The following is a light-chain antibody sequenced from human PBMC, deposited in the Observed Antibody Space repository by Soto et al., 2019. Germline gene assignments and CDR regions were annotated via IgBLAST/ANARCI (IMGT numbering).Light chain of an antibody. CDR2: DVS. CDR1: SSDVGAYDL. Sequence: QSVLSQPASVSGSPGQSVTISCTGTSSDVGAYDLVCWYQQHPGKAPKLMIYDVSNRPSGVSNRFSGSKSGNTASLTISGLQAEDEADYYCSSYTSSSTTYVFGTGTKVTVL. J-gene: IGLJ1*01. V-gene: IGLV2-14*01. CDR3: SSYTSSSTTYV.